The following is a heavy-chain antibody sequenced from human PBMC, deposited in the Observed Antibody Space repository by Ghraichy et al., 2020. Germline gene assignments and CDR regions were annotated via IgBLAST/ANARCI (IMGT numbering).Heavy chain of an antibody. CDR1: GFTFSSYA. CDR3: AREMPRGYYGMDV. V-gene: IGHV3-30*04. CDR2: ISYDGSNK. J-gene: IGHJ6*02. Sequence: GGSLRLSCAASGFTFSSYAMHWVRQAPGKGLEWVAVISYDGSNKYYADSVKGRFTISRDNSKNTLYLQMNSLRAEDTAVYYCAREMPRGYYGMDVWGQGTTVTVSS. D-gene: IGHD2-2*01.